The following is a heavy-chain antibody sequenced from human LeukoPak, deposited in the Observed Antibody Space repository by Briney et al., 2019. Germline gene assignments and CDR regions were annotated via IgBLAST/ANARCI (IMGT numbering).Heavy chain of an antibody. CDR2: IYYSGST. V-gene: IGHV4-39*02. Sequence: KPSETLSLTCTVSGGSISSSSYYWGWIRQPPGKGLEWVGSIYYSGSTYYNPSLKSRVTISVDTSKNQFSLKLSSVTAADTAVYYCAREMTTVTTTDIWGQGTMVTVSS. D-gene: IGHD4-17*01. CDR1: GGSISSSSYY. J-gene: IGHJ3*02. CDR3: AREMTTVTTTDI.